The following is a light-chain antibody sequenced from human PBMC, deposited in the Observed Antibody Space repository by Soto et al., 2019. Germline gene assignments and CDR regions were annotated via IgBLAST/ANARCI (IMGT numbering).Light chain of an antibody. V-gene: IGKV1-33*01. Sequence: IRLTQSPTSLIASVGDRVTITCQASQYVGNYLNWYQQKPGGPPRLLISGASNLEPGVPARFSGSGSGAAFTFIISDLQPEDVATYFFQQYDNIILSFGGGTKVEI. CDR2: GAS. CDR1: QYVGNY. J-gene: IGKJ4*01. CDR3: QQYDNIILS.